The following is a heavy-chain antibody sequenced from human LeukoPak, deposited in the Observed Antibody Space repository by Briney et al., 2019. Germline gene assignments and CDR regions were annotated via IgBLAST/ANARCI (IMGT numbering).Heavy chain of an antibody. CDR2: IYYSGST. D-gene: IGHD1-1*01. CDR1: GGSISSYY. CDR3: AMNGRAGAYYYYYGMDV. J-gene: IGHJ6*02. Sequence: SETLSLTCTVSGGSISSYYWSWIRQPPGKGLEWIGYIYYSGSTNYNPPLKSRVTISVDTSKNQFSLKLSSVTAADTAVYYCAMNGRAGAYYYYYGMDVWGQGTTVTVSS. V-gene: IGHV4-59*01.